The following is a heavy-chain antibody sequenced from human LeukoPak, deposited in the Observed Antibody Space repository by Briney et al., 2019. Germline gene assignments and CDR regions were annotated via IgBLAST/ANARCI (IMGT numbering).Heavy chain of an antibody. Sequence: ASVKVSCKASGYTFTSYYIHWVRQAPGQGLEWMGIINPGGGSTSYAQKFQDRVTMTRDTSTSTVYMELSSLRSEDTAVYYRAKDLRWDHPGFDPWGQGTLVIVSS. CDR1: GYTFTSYY. J-gene: IGHJ5*02. D-gene: IGHD4-23*01. CDR2: INPGGGST. CDR3: AKDLRWDHPGFDP. V-gene: IGHV1-46*01.